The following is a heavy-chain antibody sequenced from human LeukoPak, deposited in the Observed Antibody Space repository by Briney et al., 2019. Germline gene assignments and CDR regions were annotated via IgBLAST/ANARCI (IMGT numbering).Heavy chain of an antibody. CDR2: INPSGGST. CDR3: ASSSRGSYYHFWFDP. J-gene: IGHJ5*02. CDR1: GYTFTSYY. V-gene: IGHV1-46*01. Sequence: ASVKVSCKASGYTFTSYYMHWVRPAPGQGLEWMGIINPSGGSTSYAQKFESRVTMTRDTSTSTVYMELSSLRSEDTAVYYCASSSRGSYYHFWFDPWGQGTLVTVSS. D-gene: IGHD1-26*01.